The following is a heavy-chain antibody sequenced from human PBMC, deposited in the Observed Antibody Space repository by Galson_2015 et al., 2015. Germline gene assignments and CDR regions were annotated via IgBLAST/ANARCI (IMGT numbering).Heavy chain of an antibody. D-gene: IGHD2-15*01. CDR2: IKDDGGEK. J-gene: IGHJ4*02. V-gene: IGHV3-7*01. CDR1: GFTFSSYW. Sequence: SLRLSCAASGFTFSSYWMSWVRQAPGKGPEWVANIKDDGGEKNYVDSVKGRFTTSRGNAKNSLYLQMNSLRAEDTAVYYCARDLGYCRGGRCYTVLDSWGQGTLVTVSS. CDR3: ARDLGYCRGGRCYTVLDS.